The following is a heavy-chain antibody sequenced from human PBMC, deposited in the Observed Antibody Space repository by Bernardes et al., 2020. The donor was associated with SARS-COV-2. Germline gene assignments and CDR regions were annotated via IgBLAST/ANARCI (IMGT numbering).Heavy chain of an antibody. CDR3: ARVDYDAYASVDY. V-gene: IGHV1-18*04. CDR1: GYSFITYD. CDR2: IRAYNGNT. J-gene: IGHJ4*02. D-gene: IGHD4-17*01. Sequence: ASVKVCCKDSGYSFITYDINWVRQDPGQGLEWMGWIRAYNGNTNYAQRLQGRVTMTTDTSTSTAYMELRSLRSDDTAVYYCARVDYDAYASVDYWGQGTVVTVSS.